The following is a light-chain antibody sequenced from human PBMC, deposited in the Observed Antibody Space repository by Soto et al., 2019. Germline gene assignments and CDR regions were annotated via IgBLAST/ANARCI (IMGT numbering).Light chain of an antibody. CDR1: QSLLLSDGKTY. V-gene: IGKV2D-29*01. Sequence: DIVMTQTPLSLSVTPGQPASISCKSSQSLLLSDGKTYFYWYLQKPGQPPQLLSYEVSNLFSGVHDRISGSGSGTDFTLRISWVEPEDVGVYYCMQTNQFRRTFGQGTKLAIK. CDR3: MQTNQFRRT. CDR2: EVS. J-gene: IGKJ2*01.